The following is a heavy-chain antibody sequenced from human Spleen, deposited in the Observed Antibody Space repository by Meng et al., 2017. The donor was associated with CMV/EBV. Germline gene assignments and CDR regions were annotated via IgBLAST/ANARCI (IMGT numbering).Heavy chain of an antibody. V-gene: IGHV4-59*11. CDR1: GGSISSHF. J-gene: IGHJ6*02. CDR3: ARDQLRFRYGMDV. CDR2: IYYSGST. Sequence: SETLSLTCTISGGSISSHFWTWIRQPPGKGLEWIGYIYYSGSTNYNPSLKSRVTISVDTSKNQFSLKLSSVTAADTAVYYCARDQLRFRYGMDVWGQGTTVTVSS. D-gene: IGHD3-3*01.